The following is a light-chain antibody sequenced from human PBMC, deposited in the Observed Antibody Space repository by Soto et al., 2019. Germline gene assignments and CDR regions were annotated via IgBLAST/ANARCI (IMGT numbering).Light chain of an antibody. CDR2: DVT. CDR3: CSYAGSSLWV. Sequence: QSALTQPRSVSGSPGQSVTISCTGTSSDVGAYNYVSWYQHHPGKAPKLVIYDVTKRPSGVPDRFAGSKSGNTASLTISGLQAEDEADYYCCSYAGSSLWVFGGGTQLTVL. CDR1: SSDVGAYNY. J-gene: IGLJ3*02. V-gene: IGLV2-11*01.